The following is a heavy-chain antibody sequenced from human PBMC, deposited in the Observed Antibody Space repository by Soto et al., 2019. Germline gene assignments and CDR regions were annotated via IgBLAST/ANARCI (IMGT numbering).Heavy chain of an antibody. Sequence: EVQLVESGGGLVQPGGSLRLSCSASGFTFSDYEMHWVRQAPGKKLEYLSTISANGGSTYYADSVKGRFTISRDNSKNMLYFQMTSLKTEDTAVYYCVREVLFGDYFDCWGQGTLVTVSS. CDR2: ISANGGST. D-gene: IGHD3-10*01. CDR3: VREVLFGDYFDC. V-gene: IGHV3-64D*06. CDR1: GFTFSDYE. J-gene: IGHJ4*02.